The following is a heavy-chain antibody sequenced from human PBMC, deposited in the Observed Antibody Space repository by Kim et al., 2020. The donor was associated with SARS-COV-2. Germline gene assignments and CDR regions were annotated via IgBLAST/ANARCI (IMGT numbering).Heavy chain of an antibody. J-gene: IGHJ6*02. CDR3: AEGGYYDSSGYRYYYYYYGMDV. Sequence: SETLSLTCTVSGGSISSYYWSWIRQPPGKGLEWIGYIYYSGSTNYNPSLKSRVTISVDTSKNQFSLKLSSVTAADTAVYYCAEGGYYDSSGYRYYYYYYGMDVWGQGTTVTVSS. D-gene: IGHD3-22*01. CDR2: IYYSGST. CDR1: GGSISSYY. V-gene: IGHV4-59*01.